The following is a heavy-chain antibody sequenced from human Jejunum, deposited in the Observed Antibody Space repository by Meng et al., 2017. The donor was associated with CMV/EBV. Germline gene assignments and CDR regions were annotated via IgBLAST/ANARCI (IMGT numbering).Heavy chain of an antibody. CDR1: GYTFRTSS. Sequence: KASCKGSGYTFRTSSMHWVRQAPGQRLEWMGWINAGNGNAKYSQNFQGRVTITRDTSASTDFMELSSLRSEDTAVYYCARDGYFDLDYWGQGTLVTVSS. J-gene: IGHJ4*02. CDR2: INAGNGNA. CDR3: ARDGYFDLDY. V-gene: IGHV1-3*01. D-gene: IGHD3-9*01.